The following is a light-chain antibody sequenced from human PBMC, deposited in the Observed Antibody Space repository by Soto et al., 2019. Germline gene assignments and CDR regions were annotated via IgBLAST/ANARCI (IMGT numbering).Light chain of an antibody. CDR1: QAVNTR. J-gene: IGKJ5*01. V-gene: IGKV3-11*01. Sequence: SVWTQSPATLSSFPGDRVTLSCRASQAVNTRLAWYQHKPGQAPRLLIYLTSNRAAGIPARFSGSGSETDFTLTISDVEPEDFAVYYCQQRSTWPQIPFGQGTRLEIK. CDR3: QQRSTWPQIP. CDR2: LTS.